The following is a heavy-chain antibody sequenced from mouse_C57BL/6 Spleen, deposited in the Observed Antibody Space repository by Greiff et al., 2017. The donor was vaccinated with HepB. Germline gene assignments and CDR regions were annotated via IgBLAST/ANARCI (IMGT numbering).Heavy chain of an antibody. Sequence: DVKLVESEGGLVQPGSSMKLSCTASGFTFSDYYMAWVRQVPEKGLEWVANINYDGSSTYYLDSLKSRFIISRDNAKNILYLQMSSLKSEDTATYYCARKDNDGYYFDYWGQGTTLTVSS. CDR2: INYDGSST. CDR1: GFTFSDYY. CDR3: ARKDNDGYYFDY. D-gene: IGHD2-3*01. V-gene: IGHV5-16*01. J-gene: IGHJ2*01.